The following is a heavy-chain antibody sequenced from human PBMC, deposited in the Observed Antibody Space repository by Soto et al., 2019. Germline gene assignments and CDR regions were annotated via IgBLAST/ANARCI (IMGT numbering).Heavy chain of an antibody. CDR3: ARSTAVVGRVAFEY. V-gene: IGHV1-46*01. Sequence: ASVKVSCKASGYTFTTYYIHWVRQAPGQGPEWMGIINPGDGSTRYAQKFQGRVTMTSDTSTSTVHMELSSLRSEDTAVYYCARSTAVVGRVAFEYWGQGTLVTVSS. D-gene: IGHD6-19*01. CDR2: INPGDGST. CDR1: GYTFTTYY. J-gene: IGHJ4*02.